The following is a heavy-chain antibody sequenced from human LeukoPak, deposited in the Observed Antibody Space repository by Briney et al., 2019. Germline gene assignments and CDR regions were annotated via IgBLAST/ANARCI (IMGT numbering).Heavy chain of an antibody. V-gene: IGHV4-39*01. J-gene: IGHJ6*02. CDR3: VRHPAAGGTGFYGMDV. CDR2: IYYSGST. D-gene: IGHD6-13*01. CDR1: GGSISSYY. Sequence: PSETLTLTCTVSGGSISSYYWGWIRQHPERGLEWIGTIYYSGSTYYNPSLRSRVTVSVDTSKNQFSLKVSSVTAADTAVYYCVRHPAAGGTGFYGMDVWVQGTTVTVSS.